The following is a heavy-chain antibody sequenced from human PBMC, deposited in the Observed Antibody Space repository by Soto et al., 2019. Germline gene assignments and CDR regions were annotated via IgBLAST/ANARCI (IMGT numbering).Heavy chain of an antibody. J-gene: IGHJ3*02. CDR3: ARVSPYDYVWGSYRYSGGGRDAFDI. Sequence: QVQLVQSGAEVKKPGASVKVSCKASGYTFTSYAMHWVRQAPGQRLERMGWINAGNGNTKYSQKFQGRVTITRDTSASTAYMELSSLRSEDTAVYYCARVSPYDYVWGSYRYSGGGRDAFDIWGQGTMVTVSS. CDR1: GYTFTSYA. D-gene: IGHD3-16*02. CDR2: INAGNGNT. V-gene: IGHV1-3*01.